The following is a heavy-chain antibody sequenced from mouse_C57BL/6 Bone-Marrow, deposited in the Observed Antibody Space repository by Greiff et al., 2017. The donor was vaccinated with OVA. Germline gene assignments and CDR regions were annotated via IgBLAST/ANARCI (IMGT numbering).Heavy chain of an antibody. D-gene: IGHD4-1*02. V-gene: IGHV1-72*01. CDR1: GYTFTSYW. CDR2: IDPNSGGT. J-gene: IGHJ4*01. CDR3: ARTTGTVYYYAMDY. Sequence: QVHVKQPGAELVKPGASVKLSCKASGYTFTSYWMHWVKQRPGRGLEWIGRIDPNSGGTKYNEKFKSKATLTVDKPSSTAYMQLSSLTSEDSAVYYCARTTGTVYYYAMDYWGQGTSVTVSS.